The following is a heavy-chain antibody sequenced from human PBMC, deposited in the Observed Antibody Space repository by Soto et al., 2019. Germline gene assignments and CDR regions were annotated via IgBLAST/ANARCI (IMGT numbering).Heavy chain of an antibody. J-gene: IGHJ3*02. Sequence: GESLKISCKGSGYSFTSYWISWVRQMPGKGLEWMGRIDPSDSYTNYSPSFQGHVTISADKSISTAYLQWSSLKASDTAMYYCARHVQYSSGWYAFDIWGQGTMVTVS. D-gene: IGHD6-19*01. CDR3: ARHVQYSSGWYAFDI. CDR2: IDPSDSYT. CDR1: GYSFTSYW. V-gene: IGHV5-10-1*01.